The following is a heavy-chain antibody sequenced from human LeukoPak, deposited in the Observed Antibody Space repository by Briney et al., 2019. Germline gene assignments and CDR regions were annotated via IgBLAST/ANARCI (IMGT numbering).Heavy chain of an antibody. CDR2: ISASGDIT. CDR3: AKDRGYMATTPDY. D-gene: IGHD5-24*01. Sequence: GGTLRLSCAASGFTFISHAMSWVRQAPGKGLEWVSTISASGDITYYADSVKGRFTISRDNSKNTLYVQMNSLGAEDTAVYYCAKDRGYMATTPDYWGQGTLVTVSS. J-gene: IGHJ4*02. CDR1: GFTFISHA. V-gene: IGHV3-23*01.